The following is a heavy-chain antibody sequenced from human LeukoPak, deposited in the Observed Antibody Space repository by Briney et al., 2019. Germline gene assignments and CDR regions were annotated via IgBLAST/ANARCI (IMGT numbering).Heavy chain of an antibody. Sequence: SETLSLTCTVSGGSISSSSYYWSWIRQPPGKGLEWIGYIYYSGSTYYNPSLRSRVTISVDTSKNQFSLKLSSVTAADTAVYYCARGKYQPLLYTAALDYWGQGTLVTVSS. D-gene: IGHD2-2*01. CDR1: GGSISSSSYY. J-gene: IGHJ4*02. CDR3: ARGKYQPLLYTAALDY. V-gene: IGHV4-30-4*08. CDR2: IYYSGST.